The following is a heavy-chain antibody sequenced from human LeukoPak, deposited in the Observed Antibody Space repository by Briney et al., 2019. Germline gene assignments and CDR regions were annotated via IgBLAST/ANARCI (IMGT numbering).Heavy chain of an antibody. CDR3: ARPQRGGDYREAFDI. CDR2: IYPGDSDT. Sequence: GESLKISCKGSGYSFTSYWIGWVRQMPGKGLEWMGIIYPGDSDTRYSPSFQGQVTISADKSISTAYLQWSSLKASDTAMYYCARPQRGGDYREAFDIWGQGTMVTVSS. J-gene: IGHJ3*02. V-gene: IGHV5-51*01. D-gene: IGHD2-21*02. CDR1: GYSFTSYW.